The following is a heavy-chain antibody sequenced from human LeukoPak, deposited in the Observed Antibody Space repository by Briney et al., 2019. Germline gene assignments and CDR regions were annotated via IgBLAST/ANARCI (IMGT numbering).Heavy chain of an antibody. D-gene: IGHD3-10*01. Sequence: SVKVSCKASGGTFSSHAISWVRQAPGQGLEWMGGIIPIFGTANYAQKFQGRVTITTDESTSTAYMELSSLRSEDTAVYYCARSLYYYGSGSYYWGQGTLVTVSS. CDR3: ARSLYYYGSGSYY. CDR1: GGTFSSHA. CDR2: IIPIFGTA. J-gene: IGHJ4*02. V-gene: IGHV1-69*05.